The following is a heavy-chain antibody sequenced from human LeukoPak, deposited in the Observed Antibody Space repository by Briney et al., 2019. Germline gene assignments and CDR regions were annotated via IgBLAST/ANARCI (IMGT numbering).Heavy chain of an antibody. D-gene: IGHD2-21*02. J-gene: IGHJ4*02. CDR3: ARRGDCGGDCHSGDFDY. V-gene: IGHV3-30*04. Sequence: GRSLRLSCAASGFTFSISAMHWVRQAPGKGLEWVAVISYDGSNKYYADSVKGRFTISRDNSKNTLYLQMNSLRAEDTAVYYCARRGDCGGDCHSGDFDYWGQGTLVTVSS. CDR2: ISYDGSNK. CDR1: GFTFSISA.